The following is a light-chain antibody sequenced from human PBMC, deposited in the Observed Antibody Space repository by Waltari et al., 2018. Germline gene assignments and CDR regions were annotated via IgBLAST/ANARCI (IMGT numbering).Light chain of an antibody. CDR1: QTVLDSSNNKNN. CDR3: QQYYSSPWT. Sequence: DIVMTQSPDSLAVSLGERATINCKSSQTVLDSSNNKNNLAWYQQNPGQPPKLLIYWAPTRECGVPDRFSGSGSGTDFTLTSSSLQAEDVAVYYCQQYYSSPWTFGQGTKVEIK. J-gene: IGKJ1*01. CDR2: WAP. V-gene: IGKV4-1*01.